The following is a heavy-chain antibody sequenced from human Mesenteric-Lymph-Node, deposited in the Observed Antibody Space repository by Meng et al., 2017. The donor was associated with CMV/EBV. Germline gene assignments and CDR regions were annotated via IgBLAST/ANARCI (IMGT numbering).Heavy chain of an antibody. CDR1: GYTLTSYY. CDR2: INPNSGGT. Sequence: ASVKVSCKASGYTLTSYYIHWLRQAPGQGLEWMGWINPNSGGTNYAQKFQGRVTMTRDTSISTAYMELSRLRSDDTAVYYCARGGTATFDYWGQGTLVTVSS. CDR3: ARGGTATFDY. J-gene: IGHJ4*02. V-gene: IGHV1-2*02. D-gene: IGHD5-18*01.